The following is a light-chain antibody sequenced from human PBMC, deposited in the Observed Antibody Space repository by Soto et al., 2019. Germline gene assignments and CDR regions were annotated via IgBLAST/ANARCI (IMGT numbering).Light chain of an antibody. CDR3: STYTGSNTPYV. J-gene: IGLJ1*01. CDR2: QVS. Sequence: QSALTQPTSVSGSPGQSISISCTGATSDIGNYNYFSWYQQHPGKAPKLIIYQVSYRPSGVSNRFSGSKSGNTASLTISGLQADDEADYYCSTYTGSNTPYVFGTGTKVTVL. CDR1: TSDIGNYNY. V-gene: IGLV2-14*01.